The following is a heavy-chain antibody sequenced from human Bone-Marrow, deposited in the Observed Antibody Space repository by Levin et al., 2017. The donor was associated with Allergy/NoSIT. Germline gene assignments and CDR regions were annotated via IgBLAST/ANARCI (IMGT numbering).Heavy chain of an antibody. J-gene: IGHJ3*02. CDR2: IYYSGST. CDR3: ARLRLQWLRVNAFDI. CDR1: GGSISSSSYY. D-gene: IGHD5-12*01. Sequence: PSETLSLTCTVSGGSISSSSYYWGWIRQPPGKGLEWIGSIYYSGSTYYNPSLKSRVTISVDTSKNQFSLKLSSVTAADTAVYYCARLRLQWLRVNAFDIWGQGTMVTVSS. V-gene: IGHV4-39*01.